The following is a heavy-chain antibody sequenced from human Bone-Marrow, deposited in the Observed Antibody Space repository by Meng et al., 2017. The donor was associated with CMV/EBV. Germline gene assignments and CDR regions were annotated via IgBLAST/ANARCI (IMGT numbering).Heavy chain of an antibody. D-gene: IGHD6-19*01. CDR2: LNHTGGI. CDR3: ARGGWYVGTSY. CDR1: GGSFSGYF. Sequence: SETLSLTCGVYGGSFSGYFWSWIRQPPGKGLEWIGELNHTGGINYNPSLKSRVTISEDTSKNQFSLKLSSVTAADTAIYYFARGGWYVGTSYWGQGTLVTVSS. J-gene: IGHJ4*02. V-gene: IGHV4-34*01.